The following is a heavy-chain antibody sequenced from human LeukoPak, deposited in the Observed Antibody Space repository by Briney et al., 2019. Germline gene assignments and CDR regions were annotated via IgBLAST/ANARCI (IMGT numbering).Heavy chain of an antibody. V-gene: IGHV4-39*01. CDR1: GGSISSSSYD. D-gene: IGHD2-2*01. CDR2: IYYSGSP. CDR3: ARHEGTTPY. Sequence: SETLSLTCTVSGGSISSSSYDWGWIRQPPGKGLVWIGSIYYSGSPYYNPSLQSRITISVDTSKNHFYLKLRSVTAADTAVYYCARHEGTTPYWGQGTLVTVSS. J-gene: IGHJ4*02.